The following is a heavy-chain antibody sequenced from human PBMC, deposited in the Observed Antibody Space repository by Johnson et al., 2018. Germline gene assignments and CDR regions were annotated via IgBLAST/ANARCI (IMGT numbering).Heavy chain of an antibody. CDR3: ARREGAYYYGYDY. Sequence: VQLVESGAEVKKPGESLKISCQTSGYSFRDHWIAWVRQLPGKGLEWMGIIFPADSDTRYSPSFQGQVTISVDKSITPAFLQGNSRRASDTALYNCARREGAYYYGYDYWGQGTLVTVSS. CDR2: IFPADSDT. D-gene: IGHD1-26*01. V-gene: IGHV5-51*01. J-gene: IGHJ4*02. CDR1: GYSFRDHW.